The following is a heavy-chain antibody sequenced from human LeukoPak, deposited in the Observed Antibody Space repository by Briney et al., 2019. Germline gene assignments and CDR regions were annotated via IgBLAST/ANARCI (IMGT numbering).Heavy chain of an antibody. V-gene: IGHV3-64D*06. CDR2: IANNGCST. D-gene: IGHD2-2*01. CDR1: GFNFSDYA. CDR3: LKGRIYCCYPSLDY. J-gene: IGHJ4*02. Sequence: GESLRLSCSVSGFNFSDYAMHWVRQAPGKGLEYVSAIANNGCSTYYAYSAKRKFSVSRDNAKNTVYLQLSSLRPDDTAVYDCLKGRIYCCYPSLDYWGQGTLVTVSS.